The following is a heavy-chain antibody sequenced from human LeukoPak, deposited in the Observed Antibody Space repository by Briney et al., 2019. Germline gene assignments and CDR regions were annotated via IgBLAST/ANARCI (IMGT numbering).Heavy chain of an antibody. CDR2: IYYSGST. D-gene: IGHD2-2*01. V-gene: IGHV4-59*01. CDR1: GGSISSFY. CDR3: ARSCSSTSCYDQGWFDP. Sequence: SETLSLTCTVSGGSISSFYWSWIRQPPGKGLEWIGYIYYSGSTNYNPSLKSRVTISVDTSKNQFSLKLSSVTAADTAVYYCARSCSSTSCYDQGWFDPWGPGTLVTVSS. J-gene: IGHJ5*02.